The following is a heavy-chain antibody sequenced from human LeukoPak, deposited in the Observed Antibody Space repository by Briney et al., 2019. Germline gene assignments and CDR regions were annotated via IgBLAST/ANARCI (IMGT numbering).Heavy chain of an antibody. Sequence: GGSLRLSCAASGFTFSSYGMHWVRQAPGKGLEWVAVIWYDGSNKYYADSVKGRFTISRDNSKNTLYLQMNSLRAEDTAVYYCARVGGYADLDYWGQGTPVTVSS. V-gene: IGHV3-33*01. CDR3: ARVGGYADLDY. CDR2: IWYDGSNK. CDR1: GFTFSSYG. D-gene: IGHD5-12*01. J-gene: IGHJ4*02.